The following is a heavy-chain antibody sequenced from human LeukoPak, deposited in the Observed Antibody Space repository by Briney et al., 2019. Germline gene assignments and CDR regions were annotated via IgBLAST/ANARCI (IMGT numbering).Heavy chain of an antibody. V-gene: IGHV4-34*08. Sequence: PGGSLRLSCAASGFTFSSYEMNWVRQAPGKGLEWIGEIHRSGNTNYHPSLRSRVTISVDTSKNHVYLTLNSVAAADTAIYYCAASLWFGVNPEYWGQGTLVTVSS. D-gene: IGHD3-10*01. CDR3: AASLWFGVNPEY. CDR1: GFTFSSYE. CDR2: IHRSGNT. J-gene: IGHJ4*02.